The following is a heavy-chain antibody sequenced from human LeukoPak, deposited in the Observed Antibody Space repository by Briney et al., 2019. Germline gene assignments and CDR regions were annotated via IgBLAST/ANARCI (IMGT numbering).Heavy chain of an antibody. Sequence: GGSLRLSCAASGFIFDNFGMSWVRQAPGKGLEWVSALSATGGSAYYAASAQGRFTTPRDNSKNILYLEMNSLRVDDTAVYYCAKDTAPLGATKEFAHWGQATLVTASS. D-gene: IGHD1-26*01. CDR2: LSATGGSA. CDR3: AKDTAPLGATKEFAH. J-gene: IGHJ4*02. V-gene: IGHV3-23*01. CDR1: GFIFDNFG.